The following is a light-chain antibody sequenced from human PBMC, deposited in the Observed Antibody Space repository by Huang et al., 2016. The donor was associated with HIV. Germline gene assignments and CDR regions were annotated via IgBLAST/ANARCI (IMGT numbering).Light chain of an antibody. J-gene: IGKJ2*01. V-gene: IGKV1-NL1*01. CDR1: RGICES. CDR3: QQYYGTPYT. CDR2: AAA. Sequence: DIQVTQSPSSLSASVGDRVTVTCRTSRGICESLVWYQQKPGRAPKLLVYAAARLESGVPSRFSGSGAGADFTLTINNLQPEDFATYYCQQYYGTPYTFGQGTKVEIK.